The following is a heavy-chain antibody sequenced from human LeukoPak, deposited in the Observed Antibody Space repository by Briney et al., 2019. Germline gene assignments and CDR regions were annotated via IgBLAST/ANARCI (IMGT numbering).Heavy chain of an antibody. J-gene: IGHJ4*02. V-gene: IGHV3-21*01. Sequence: GGSLRLSCAASGFTFSSYSMNWVRQAPGKGLEWVSSISTSSIYIYYADSVKGRFTISRGNAKNSLYLQMNSLRAEDTAVYYCARDWTTWGQGTLVTVSS. CDR1: GFTFSSYS. D-gene: IGHD3/OR15-3a*01. CDR3: ARDWTT. CDR2: ISTSSIYI.